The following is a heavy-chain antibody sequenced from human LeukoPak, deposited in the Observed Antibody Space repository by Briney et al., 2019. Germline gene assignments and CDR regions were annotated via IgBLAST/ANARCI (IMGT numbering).Heavy chain of an antibody. V-gene: IGHV4-59*01. D-gene: IGHD5-24*01. CDR1: GGSISGYY. Sequence: SETLSLTCTVSGGSISGYYWSWIRQPPGKGLEWIGYIYYSGSTNYNPSLKSRVTISVDTSKNQFSLKLSSVTAADTAVYYCARGRRDGYNFFYYYMDVWGKGTTVTISS. J-gene: IGHJ6*03. CDR3: ARGRRDGYNFFYYYMDV. CDR2: IYYSGST.